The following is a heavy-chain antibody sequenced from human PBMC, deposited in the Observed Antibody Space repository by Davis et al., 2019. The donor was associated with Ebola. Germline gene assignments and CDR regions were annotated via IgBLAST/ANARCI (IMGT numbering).Heavy chain of an antibody. J-gene: IGHJ5*02. V-gene: IGHV5-51*01. CDR1: GYSFTSYW. CDR2: IYPGDSDT. D-gene: IGHD1-26*01. CDR3: ASVYSGSYHNWFDP. Sequence: PGGSLRLSCKGSGYSFTSYWIGWVRQMPGKGLEWMGIIYPGDSDTRYSPSFQGQVTISADKSISTAYLQWSSLKASDTAMYYCASVYSGSYHNWFDPWGQGTLVTVSS.